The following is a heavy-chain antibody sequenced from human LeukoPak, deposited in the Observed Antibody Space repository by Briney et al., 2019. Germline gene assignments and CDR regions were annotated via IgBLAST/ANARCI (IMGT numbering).Heavy chain of an antibody. V-gene: IGHV3-74*01. D-gene: IGHD2-2*03. CDR2: ISSDGSSS. CDR3: TSPGYCSSTSCPFDY. CDR1: GFTFSSYW. Sequence: PGGFLRLSCAASGFTFSSYWMHWVRQAPGKGLVWVSRISSDGSSSRYADSVKGRFTISRDNAKNTLYLQMNSLRAEDTAVYYCTSPGYCSSTSCPFDYWGRGTLVTVSS. J-gene: IGHJ4*02.